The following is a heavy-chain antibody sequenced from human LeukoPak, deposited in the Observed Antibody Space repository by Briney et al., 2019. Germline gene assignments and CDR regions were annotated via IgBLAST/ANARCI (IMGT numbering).Heavy chain of an antibody. Sequence: GGSLRLSCAASGFTFDDYAMHWVRQAPGKGLEWVSGISWNSGSIGYADSVKGRFTISRDNAKNSLYLQMNSLRAEDTALYYCAKDISGGSYPADAFDIWGQGTMVTVSS. CDR1: GFTFDDYA. CDR3: AKDISGGSYPADAFDI. D-gene: IGHD1-26*01. J-gene: IGHJ3*02. V-gene: IGHV3-9*01. CDR2: ISWNSGSI.